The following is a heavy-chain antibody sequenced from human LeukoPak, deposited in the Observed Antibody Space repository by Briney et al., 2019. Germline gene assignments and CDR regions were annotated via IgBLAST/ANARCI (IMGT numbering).Heavy chain of an antibody. CDR3: ARIQTTVTNLYYCYYGMDV. D-gene: IGHD4-17*01. CDR1: GGSFSDYY. J-gene: IGHJ6*04. V-gene: IGHV4-34*01. CDR2: INHSGST. Sequence: SETLSLTCAVYGGSFSDYYWSWIRQPPGKGLEWIGEINHSGSTNYNPSLKSRVTISVDTSKNQFSLKLSSVTAADTAVYYCARIQTTVTNLYYCYYGMDVWGKGTTVTVSS.